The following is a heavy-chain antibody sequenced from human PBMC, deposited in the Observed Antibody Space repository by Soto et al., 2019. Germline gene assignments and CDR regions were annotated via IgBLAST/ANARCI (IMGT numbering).Heavy chain of an antibody. D-gene: IGHD4-17*01. Sequence: EVQLVESGGGLVQPGGSLRLSCAASGFTFSSYEMNWVRQAPGKGLEWVSYISSSGSTIYYADSVKGRFTISRDNAKNSLYLQMNSLRAEDTAVYYCAMAGDYEDAFDIWGQGTMVTVSS. CDR2: ISSSGSTI. J-gene: IGHJ3*02. V-gene: IGHV3-48*03. CDR3: AMAGDYEDAFDI. CDR1: GFTFSSYE.